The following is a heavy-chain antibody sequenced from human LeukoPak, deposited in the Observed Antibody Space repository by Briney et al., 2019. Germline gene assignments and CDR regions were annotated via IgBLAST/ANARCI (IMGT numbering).Heavy chain of an antibody. CDR2: IYHTGST. J-gene: IGHJ4*02. Sequence: PSETLSLTCTVSGGSITSYYWSWIRQPPGKGLGWIGYIYHTGSTSYNPSLKGRVTISVDTSKNQFSLKLSSVTAADTAVYYCARGLNRNDYGDYGYWGQGTLVTVSS. V-gene: IGHV4-59*01. D-gene: IGHD4-17*01. CDR3: ARGLNRNDYGDYGY. CDR1: GGSITSYY.